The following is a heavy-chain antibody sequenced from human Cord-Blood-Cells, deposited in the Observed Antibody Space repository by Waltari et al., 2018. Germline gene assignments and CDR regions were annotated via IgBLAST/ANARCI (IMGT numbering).Heavy chain of an antibody. J-gene: IGHJ3*02. CDR1: GGSISSSSYY. D-gene: IGHD5-12*01. Sequence: QLQLQESGPGLVKPSETLSLTCTVSGGSISSSSYYWGWIRQPPGKGLEWIGSIYYSGSTYYNPSPKRRVTISVDTSKNQFSRKLSSGTAADTAVYYCARHQGGYDDAFDIWGQGTMVTVSS. CDR2: IYYSGST. V-gene: IGHV4-39*07. CDR3: ARHQGGYDDAFDI.